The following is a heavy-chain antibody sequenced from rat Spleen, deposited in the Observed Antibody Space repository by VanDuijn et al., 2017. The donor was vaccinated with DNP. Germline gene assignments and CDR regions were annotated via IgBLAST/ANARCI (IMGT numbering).Heavy chain of an antibody. D-gene: IGHD1-3*01. V-gene: IGHV5-20*01. CDR1: GFTFSGYY. Sequence: EVQLVESGGGLVQPGRSLKLSCAASGFTFSGYYMAWVRQTPTRGLEWVAIISHSDDTTYYPDSVRGRFTISRDNAKSSLYLQMNSLKSEDTATYYCAKGYNYGSYDAHVFDYWGQGVMVTVSS. J-gene: IGHJ2*01. CDR2: ISHSDDTT. CDR3: AKGYNYGSYDAHVFDY.